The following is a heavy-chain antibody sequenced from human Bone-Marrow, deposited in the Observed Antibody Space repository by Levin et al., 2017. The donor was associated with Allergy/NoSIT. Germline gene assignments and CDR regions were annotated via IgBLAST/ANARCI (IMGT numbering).Heavy chain of an antibody. J-gene: IGHJ6*02. V-gene: IGHV1-69*13. CDR2: IIPIFGRP. D-gene: IGHD1-26*01. Sequence: ASVKVSCKASGGTFRTYSFSWVRQAPGLGLEWMGGIIPIFGRPDYAQNFQGRVSITADESTSAVYMELSSLRSEDTAVYFCATAVRRGSFGENYYYAIDVWGQGTTVTVSS. CDR3: ATAVRRGSFGENYYYAIDV. CDR1: GGTFRTYS.